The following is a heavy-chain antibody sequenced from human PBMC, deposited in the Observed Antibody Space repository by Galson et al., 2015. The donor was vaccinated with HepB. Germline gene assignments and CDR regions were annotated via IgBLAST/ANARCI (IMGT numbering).Heavy chain of an antibody. Sequence: SLRLSCAASGFTFSDYYMSWIRQAPGKGLEWVAYISSSSSYTNYADSVKGRFTIPRDNAKNSLYLQMNSLRAEDTAVYYCARDLRSSSGYYYMYYVDYWCQGTLVTVSS. J-gene: IGHJ4*02. CDR3: ARDLRSSSGYYYMYYVDY. V-gene: IGHV3-11*06. CDR2: ISSSSSYT. CDR1: GFTFSDYY. D-gene: IGHD3-22*01.